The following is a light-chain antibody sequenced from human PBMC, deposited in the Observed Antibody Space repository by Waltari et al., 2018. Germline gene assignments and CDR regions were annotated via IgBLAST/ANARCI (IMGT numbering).Light chain of an antibody. Sequence: QTVVTQEPSFSVSPGGTVTLTCGLSSGSVSTSYYPSWYQQTPGQAPRTLIYSTNTRAAGVPDRFAGSILGNKAALTITGAQADDESDDYCVLDMGSGISVFGGGTKLTVL. CDR2: STN. J-gene: IGLJ3*02. CDR3: VLDMGSGISV. CDR1: SGSVSTSYY. V-gene: IGLV8-61*01.